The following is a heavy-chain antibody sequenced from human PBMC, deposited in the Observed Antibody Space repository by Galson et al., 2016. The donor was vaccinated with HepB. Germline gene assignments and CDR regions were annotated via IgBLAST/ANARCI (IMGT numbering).Heavy chain of an antibody. J-gene: IGHJ2*01. Sequence: SGAEVKKPGESLRISCKGSGYTFRSYWIGWVRQMPGKGLEWVSVLYSGGSTYYADSVKGRFTISRDNSKNTLYLQMNSLRAEDTAVYYCASLRFKGFDLWGRGTLVTVSS. V-gene: IGHV3-53*01. D-gene: IGHD3-3*01. CDR1: GYTFRSYW. CDR3: ASLRFKGFDL. CDR2: LYSGGST.